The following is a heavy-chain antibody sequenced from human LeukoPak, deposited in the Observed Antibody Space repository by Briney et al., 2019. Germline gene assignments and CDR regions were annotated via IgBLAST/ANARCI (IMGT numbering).Heavy chain of an antibody. Sequence: PSETLSLTCTVSGGSISSGGYYWSWIRQHPGKGLEWIGHIYYSGSTYYNPSLKSRVTISVDTSKNQFSLKLSSVTAADTAVYYCARAAVEMATIQHDYWGQGTLVTVSS. CDR3: ARAAVEMATIQHDY. D-gene: IGHD5-24*01. CDR1: GGSISSGGYY. V-gene: IGHV4-31*03. CDR2: IYYSGST. J-gene: IGHJ4*02.